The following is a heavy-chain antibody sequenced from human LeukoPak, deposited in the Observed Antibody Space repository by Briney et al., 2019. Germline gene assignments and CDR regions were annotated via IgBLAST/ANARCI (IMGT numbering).Heavy chain of an antibody. D-gene: IGHD3-9*01. CDR3: AKQGSSDILTGSSYYFDY. V-gene: IGHV3-30*04. CDR2: ISYDGSNK. J-gene: IGHJ4*02. Sequence: GGSLRLSCAASGFTFSSYAMHWVRQAPGKGLEWVAVISYDGSNKYYADSVKGRFTISRDNSKNTLYLQMNSLRAEDTAVYYCAKQGSSDILTGSSYYFDYWGQGTLVTVSS. CDR1: GFTFSSYA.